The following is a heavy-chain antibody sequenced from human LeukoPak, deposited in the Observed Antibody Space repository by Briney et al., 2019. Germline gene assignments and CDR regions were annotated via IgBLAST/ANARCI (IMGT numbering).Heavy chain of an antibody. V-gene: IGHV3-23*01. CDR3: AKDRVSGSSYYHFDS. D-gene: IGHD1-26*01. J-gene: IGHJ4*02. CDR2: ISGGGGST. Sequence: GGSLRLSCADSGFXFSNYAMSWVRQAPGKGLEWVSLISGGGGSTYYTDSVKGRFTISRDNSKSTLWLQVNSLTADDTAIYYCAKDRVSGSSYYHFDSWGQGTLVTVSS. CDR1: GFXFSNYA.